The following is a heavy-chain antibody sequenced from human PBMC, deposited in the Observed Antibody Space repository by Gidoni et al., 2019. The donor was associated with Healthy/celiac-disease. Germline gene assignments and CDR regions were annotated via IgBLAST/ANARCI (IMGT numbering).Heavy chain of an antibody. CDR2: ST. J-gene: IGHJ5*02. V-gene: IGHV4-34*01. D-gene: IGHD3-3*01. Sequence: STNYNPSLKSRVTISVDTSKNQFSLKLSSVTAADTAVYYCARGPYDFWSGYGGFDPWGQGTLVTVSS. CDR3: ARGPYDFWSGYGGFDP.